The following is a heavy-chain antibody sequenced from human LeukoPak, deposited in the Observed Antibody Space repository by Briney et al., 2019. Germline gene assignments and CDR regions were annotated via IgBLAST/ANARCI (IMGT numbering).Heavy chain of an antibody. CDR3: ATVTRGSYSWDY. CDR1: GFTFSSYA. V-gene: IGHV3-23*01. D-gene: IGHD1-26*01. CDR2: ISGSGGST. J-gene: IGHJ4*02. Sequence: GGSLRLSCAASGFTFSSYAMSWVRQAPGKGLEWVSAISGSGGSTYYADSVKGRFTISRDNSKNTLYLQMNSLRAEDTAVYYCATVTRGSYSWDYWGQGTLVTVSS.